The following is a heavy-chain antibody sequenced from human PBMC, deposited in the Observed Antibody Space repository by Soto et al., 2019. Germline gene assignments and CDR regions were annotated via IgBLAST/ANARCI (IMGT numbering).Heavy chain of an antibody. CDR3: ARHIASSWGSDGMDV. D-gene: IGHD6-13*01. CDR2: MYNSGST. CDR1: GGSISNYY. J-gene: IGHJ6*02. Sequence: QVQLQESGPGLVKPSETLSLTCTVSGGSISNYYWSWIRQPPGKGLEWIGYMYNSGSTNYNPSLKSRGTISVDTSKNQFSLKLNSVTAADTAVYYCARHIASSWGSDGMDVWGQGTTVTVAS. V-gene: IGHV4-59*08.